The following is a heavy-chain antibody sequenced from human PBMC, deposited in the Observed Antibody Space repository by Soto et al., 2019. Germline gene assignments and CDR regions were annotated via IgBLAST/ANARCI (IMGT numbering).Heavy chain of an antibody. CDR2: IYYSGST. CDR1: GGSISSYY. V-gene: IGHV4-59*01. CDR3: ARVLGAAAGPNFDY. J-gene: IGHJ4*02. D-gene: IGHD6-13*01. Sequence: QVQLQESGPGLVKPSETLSLTCTVSGGSISSYYWSWIRQPPGKGLEWIGYIYYSGSTNYNPSLTSRVTISVDTSMYQFSLKLSSVTAADTAVYYCARVLGAAAGPNFDYWGQGTLVTVSS.